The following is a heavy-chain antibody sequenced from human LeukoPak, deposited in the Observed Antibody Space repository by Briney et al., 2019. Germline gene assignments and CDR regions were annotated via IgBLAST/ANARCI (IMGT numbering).Heavy chain of an antibody. V-gene: IGHV5-51*01. CDR1: GYSFTSYW. J-gene: IGHJ4*02. Sequence: GESLKISCKGSGYSFTSYWIGWVRQMPGKGLEWMGIIYPGDSDTRYSPSFQGQVTISADKSISTAYLQWSSLKASDTAMYYCARPQNYYGSGSYIDYWGQGTLVTVSS. CDR2: IYPGDSDT. CDR3: ARPQNYYGSGSYIDY. D-gene: IGHD3-10*01.